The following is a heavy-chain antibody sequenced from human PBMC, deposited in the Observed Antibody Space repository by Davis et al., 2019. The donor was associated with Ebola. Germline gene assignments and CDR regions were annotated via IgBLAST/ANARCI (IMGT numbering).Heavy chain of an antibody. CDR2: ISAYNGNT. J-gene: IGHJ4*02. CDR3: ATGIAVAGTFEDY. V-gene: IGHV1-18*01. Sequence: AASVKVSCKASGYTFTSYTISWVRQAPGQGLEWMGWISAYNGNTNYAQKVRGRATMTTDTSTSTAYMELRSLRSDDTAVYYCATGIAVAGTFEDYWGQGTLVTVSS. D-gene: IGHD6-19*01. CDR1: GYTFTSYT.